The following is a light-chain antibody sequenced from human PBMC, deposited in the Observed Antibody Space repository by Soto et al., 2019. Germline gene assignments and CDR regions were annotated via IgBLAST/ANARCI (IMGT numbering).Light chain of an antibody. Sequence: EIVLTQSPATLSLSPGERATLSCRASQSVSSYLAWYQQKPGQAPRLLIYGASNRATGIPARFSGSGSGTDFTLTSSTQEPDDVSYYCRQQRSNSITFGGGTQLEIK. J-gene: IGKJ5*01. CDR3: QQRSNSIT. CDR2: GAS. CDR1: QSVSSY. V-gene: IGKV3-11*01.